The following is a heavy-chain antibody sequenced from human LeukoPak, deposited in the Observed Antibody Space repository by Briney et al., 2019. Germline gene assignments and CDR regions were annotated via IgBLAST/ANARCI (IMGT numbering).Heavy chain of an antibody. J-gene: IGHJ4*02. CDR2: ISGSGGST. D-gene: IGHD6-19*01. V-gene: IGHV3-23*01. CDR1: GFTFSSYA. Sequence: GGSLRLSCAASGFTFSSYAMSWVRQAPGKGLEWVSAISGSGGSTYYADSVKGRFTISRDNSKNTLYLQMSSLRAEDTAVYYCATQRLVLSRIDYWGQGTLVTVSS. CDR3: ATQRLVLSRIDY.